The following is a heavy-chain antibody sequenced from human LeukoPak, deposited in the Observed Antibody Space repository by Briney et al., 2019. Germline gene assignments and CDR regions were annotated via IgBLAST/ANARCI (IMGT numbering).Heavy chain of an antibody. CDR3: ARGSDTAAGLY. V-gene: IGHV4-39*07. Sequence: SETLSLTCTVSGGSISSSSYYWSWIRQPPGKGLEWIGEINHSGSTNYNPSLKSRVSISVDSSKNQFSLKVSSVTAADTAVYYCARGSDTAAGLYWGQGTLVTVSS. D-gene: IGHD6-13*01. J-gene: IGHJ4*02. CDR1: GGSISSSSYY. CDR2: INHSGST.